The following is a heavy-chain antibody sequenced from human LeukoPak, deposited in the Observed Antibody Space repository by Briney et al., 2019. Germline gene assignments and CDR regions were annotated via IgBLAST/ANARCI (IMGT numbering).Heavy chain of an antibody. CDR1: GYTFTGYY. Sequence: ASVKVSCKASGYTFTGYYMHWARQAPGQGLEWMGRINPNSGGTNYAQKFQGRVTMTRDTSISTAYMGLSRLRSDDTAVYYCARGVDSSSLFYWGQGTLVTVSS. J-gene: IGHJ4*02. D-gene: IGHD6-13*01. V-gene: IGHV1-2*06. CDR3: ARGVDSSSLFY. CDR2: INPNSGGT.